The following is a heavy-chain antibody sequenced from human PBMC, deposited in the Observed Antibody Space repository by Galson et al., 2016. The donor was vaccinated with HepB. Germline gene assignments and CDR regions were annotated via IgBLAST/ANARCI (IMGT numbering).Heavy chain of an antibody. CDR2: IYQSGNT. CDR1: AGSISSGGYS. CDR3: ARALDYGGHYFDS. Sequence: TLSLTCTVSAGSISSGGYSWSWIRQPPGKALEWIGHIYQSGNTDYNPSLRSRVTISIDTSRNQFSLKLTSVTAADTAVYYCARALDYGGHYFDSWGQGTLVTVSS. V-gene: IGHV4-30-2*01. J-gene: IGHJ4*02. D-gene: IGHD4-23*01.